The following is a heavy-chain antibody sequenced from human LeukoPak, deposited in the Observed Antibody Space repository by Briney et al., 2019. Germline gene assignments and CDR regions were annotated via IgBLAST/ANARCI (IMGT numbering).Heavy chain of an antibody. CDR2: IYSGGST. Sequence: PGGSLRLSCAASGFTVSSNYMSWVRQAPGKGLEWVSVIYSGGSTYYADSVKGRFTISRDNSKNTLYLQMNSRRAEDTAVYYCARATPAGVYYFDYWGQGTLVTVSS. J-gene: IGHJ4*02. V-gene: IGHV3-53*01. D-gene: IGHD2-8*01. CDR3: ARATPAGVYYFDY. CDR1: GFTVSSNY.